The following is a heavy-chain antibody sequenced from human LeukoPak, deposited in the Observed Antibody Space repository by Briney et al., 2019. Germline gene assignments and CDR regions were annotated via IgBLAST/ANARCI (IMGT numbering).Heavy chain of an antibody. CDR1: GFTFTSHA. CDR3: ANEIRPNDY. CDR2: ISISGDTT. J-gene: IGHJ4*02. D-gene: IGHD4-17*01. Sequence: QTGGSLRLSCAASGFTFTSHAMTWVRQAPGKGLEWVSAISISGDTTYYADAVKGRFTIPRDNSKNTVYLQMNSLRAEDTAVYYCANEIRPNDYWGQGTLVTVSS. V-gene: IGHV3-23*01.